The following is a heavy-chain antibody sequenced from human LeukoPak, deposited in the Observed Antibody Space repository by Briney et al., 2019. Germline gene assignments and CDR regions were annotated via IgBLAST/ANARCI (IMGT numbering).Heavy chain of an antibody. CDR3: AGGYDYGDYVGDFDY. CDR2: ITPYNGNT. Sequence: GASVKVSCKASGYTFTSYHISWVRQAPGQGLEWMGRITPYNGNTNYAQKLQGRVTMTTDTSTSTAYMDLRSLRSDDTAVYYCAGGYDYGDYVGDFDYWGQGTLVNVSS. D-gene: IGHD4-17*01. V-gene: IGHV1-18*01. J-gene: IGHJ4*02. CDR1: GYTFTSYH.